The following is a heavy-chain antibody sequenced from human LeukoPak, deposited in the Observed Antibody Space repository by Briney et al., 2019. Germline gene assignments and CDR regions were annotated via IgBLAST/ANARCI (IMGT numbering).Heavy chain of an antibody. V-gene: IGHV3-23*01. CDR3: ARDRGVRGEVYYYGMDV. Sequence: PGGSLRLSCAASGFTFSSYAMSWVRQAPGKGLEWVSAISGSGGSTYYADSVKGRFTISRDNSKNTLYLQMNSLRAEDTAVYYCARDRGVRGEVYYYGMDVWGQGTTVTVSS. J-gene: IGHJ6*02. D-gene: IGHD3-10*01. CDR2: ISGSGGST. CDR1: GFTFSSYA.